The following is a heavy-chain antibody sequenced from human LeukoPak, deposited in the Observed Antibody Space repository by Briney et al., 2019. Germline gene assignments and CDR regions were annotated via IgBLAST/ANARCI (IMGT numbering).Heavy chain of an antibody. D-gene: IGHD2/OR15-2a*01. J-gene: IGHJ4*02. CDR3: ARHSSRSHPNFDY. CDR1: GGSFSGYY. CDR2: IYYSGTT. Sequence: PSETLSLTCAVYGGSFSGYYWSWIRQPPGMGLEWIGSIYYSGTTYYNPSLESRVTVSVDTSKNQFSLKLSSVTAADTAVYYCARHSSRSHPNFDYWGQGTLVTVSS. V-gene: IGHV4-34*01.